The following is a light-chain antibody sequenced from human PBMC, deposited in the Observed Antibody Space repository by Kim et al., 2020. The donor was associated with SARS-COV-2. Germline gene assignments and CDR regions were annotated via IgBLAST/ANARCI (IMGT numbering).Light chain of an antibody. J-gene: IGLJ2*01. Sequence: QSITIACTGTPSDVGTYIYVSWYQQHPAKAPKLMIYDVTKRPSGVSDRFSGSKSGNTASLTISGLQADDEADYYCSSYTTNNTLVVFGGGTQLTVL. CDR1: PSDVGTYIY. CDR2: DVT. V-gene: IGLV2-14*04. CDR3: SSYTTNNTLVV.